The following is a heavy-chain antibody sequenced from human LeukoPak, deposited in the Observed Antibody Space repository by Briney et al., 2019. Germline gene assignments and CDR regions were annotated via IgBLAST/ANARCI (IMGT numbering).Heavy chain of an antibody. CDR2: IKSDGGTT. CDR3: AKESLRGHSYGFDN. CDR1: GFTFNNAW. J-gene: IGHJ4*02. Sequence: PGGSLRLSCAASGFTFNNAWMSWVRQAPGKGLEWIGRIKSDGGTTDYAAPVRGRFTISRDNSKNTLYLQMNSLRAGDTALYYCAKESLRGHSYGFDNWGQGTLVTVSS. V-gene: IGHV3-15*01. D-gene: IGHD5-18*01.